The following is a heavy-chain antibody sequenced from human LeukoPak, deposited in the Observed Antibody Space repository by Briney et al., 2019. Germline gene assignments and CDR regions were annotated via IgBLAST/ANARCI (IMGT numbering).Heavy chain of an antibody. CDR2: ICSGSRYI. J-gene: IGHJ4*02. V-gene: IGHV3-21*01. D-gene: IGHD4-17*01. CDR3: ARVYGGNSDRIDY. Sequence: GWSLRHSCATSGFTLSSYSRNGVRQAPVKGRERVSSICSGSRYIYYADSVKGGFAISRDNAKNPLYLKMNSLRAEDRAVYYCARVYGGNSDRIDYWGEGTVARVSS. CDR1: GFTLSSYS.